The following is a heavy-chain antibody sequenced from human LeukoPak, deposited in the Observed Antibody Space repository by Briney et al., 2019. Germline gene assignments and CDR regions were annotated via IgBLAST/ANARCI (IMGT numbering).Heavy chain of an antibody. CDR3: AKAYYDFTRGFDY. CDR1: GFTFSSYA. Sequence: GGSLRLPCAASGFTFSSYAMSWVRQAPGKGLEWVSTIGDNTYYADSVKGRFTISRDNSKNTLYLQMNSLRAEDTAVYYCAKAYYDFTRGFDYWGQGTLVTVSS. V-gene: IGHV3-23*01. J-gene: IGHJ4*02. CDR2: IGDNT. D-gene: IGHD3-22*01.